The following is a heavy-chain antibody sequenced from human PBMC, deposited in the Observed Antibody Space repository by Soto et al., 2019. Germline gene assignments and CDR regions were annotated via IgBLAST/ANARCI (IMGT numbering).Heavy chain of an antibody. CDR2: ISYDGSNK. CDR3: AKDFRFGLRSDFDY. V-gene: IGHV3-30*18. Sequence: GGSLRLSCAASGFTFSSYGMHWVRQAPGKGLEWVAVISYDGSNKYYADSVKGRFTISRDNSKNTLYLQMNSLRAEDTAVYYSAKDFRFGLRSDFDYWGQGTLVTVSS. CDR1: GFTFSSYG. J-gene: IGHJ4*02. D-gene: IGHD3-3*01.